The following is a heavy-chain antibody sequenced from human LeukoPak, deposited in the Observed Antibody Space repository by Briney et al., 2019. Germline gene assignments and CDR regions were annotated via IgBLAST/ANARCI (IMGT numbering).Heavy chain of an antibody. CDR2: IYTSGST. Sequence: MASETLSLTCTVSGGSISSYYWSWIRQPAGKGLEWIGRIYTSGSTNYNPSLKSRVTISVDTSKNQFSLKLSSVTAADTAVYYCARDFYYYDSTERSGVRVCYMDVWGKGTTVTVSS. CDR3: ARDFYYYDSTERSGVRVCYMDV. J-gene: IGHJ6*03. CDR1: GGSISSYY. D-gene: IGHD3-22*01. V-gene: IGHV4-4*07.